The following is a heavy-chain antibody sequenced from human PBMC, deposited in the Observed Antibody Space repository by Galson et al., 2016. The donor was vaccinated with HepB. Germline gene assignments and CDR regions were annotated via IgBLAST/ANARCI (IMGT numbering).Heavy chain of an antibody. CDR2: TYYRSKWEN. V-gene: IGHV6-1*01. J-gene: IGHJ4*02. D-gene: IGHD2-15*01. CDR3: AREGLRGRWYYLDF. Sequence: CAISWDSVSSITAAWNWIRQSPSRGLEWLGRTYYRSKWENDYAESLKSRISVNPDTSENQFSLHLNSVTPEDTAVYYCAREGLRGRWYYLDFWGQGTLVTLSS. CDR1: WDSVSSITAA.